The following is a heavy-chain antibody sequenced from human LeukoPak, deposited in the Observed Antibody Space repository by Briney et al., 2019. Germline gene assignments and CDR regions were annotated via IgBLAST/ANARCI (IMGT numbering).Heavy chain of an antibody. J-gene: IGHJ4*02. Sequence: PGGSLRLSCAASGFTFSSYAMHWVRQAPGKGLEWVAVISYDGSNKYYADSVKGRFTISRDNSKKTLYLQMNSLRAEDTAVYYCARDQEHIVVVTAIWYWGQGTLVTVSS. V-gene: IGHV3-30-3*01. CDR3: ARDQEHIVVVTAIWY. CDR1: GFTFSSYA. D-gene: IGHD2-21*02. CDR2: ISYDGSNK.